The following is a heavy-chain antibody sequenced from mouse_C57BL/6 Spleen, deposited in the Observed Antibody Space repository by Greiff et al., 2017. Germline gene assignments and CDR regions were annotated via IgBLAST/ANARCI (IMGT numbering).Heavy chain of an antibody. V-gene: IGHV1-26*01. D-gene: IGHD2-3*01. CDR1: GYTFTDYY. J-gene: IGHJ4*01. CDR2: INPNNGGT. CDR3: ARKGYDGYYGYYAMDY. Sequence: EVQLQQSGPELVKPGASVKISCKASGYTFTDYYMNWVKQSHGKSLEWIGDINPNNGGTSYNQKFKGKATLTVDKSSSTAYMELRSLTAEDSAVYYCARKGYDGYYGYYAMDYWGQGTSVTVSS.